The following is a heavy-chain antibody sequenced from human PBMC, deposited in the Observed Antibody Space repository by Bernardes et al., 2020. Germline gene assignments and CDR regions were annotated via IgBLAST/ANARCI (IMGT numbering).Heavy chain of an antibody. J-gene: IGHJ4*02. CDR3: ARDNWGLGY. CDR2: ISYDGSNK. D-gene: IGHD7-27*01. Sequence: GGSLRLSCAASGFTFSTYAMHWVRQAPGKGLEWVAFISYDGSNKYYADSVKGRFTISRDNSKNTLYLQMNSLRAEDTAVYYCARDNWGLGYWGQVTLVTV. V-gene: IGHV3-30*04. CDR1: GFTFSTYA.